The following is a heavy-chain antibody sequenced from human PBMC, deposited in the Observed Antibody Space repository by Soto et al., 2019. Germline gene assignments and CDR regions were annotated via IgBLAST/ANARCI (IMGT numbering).Heavy chain of an antibody. J-gene: IGHJ4*02. CDR2: INHSGGT. V-gene: IGHV4-34*01. CDR1: GGSFSGYS. D-gene: IGHD6-19*01. CDR3: ARRRGLSGRRWGFDS. Sequence: SETLSLTCAVSGGSFSGYSWTWIRQPPGKGLQWIGEINHSGGTNYTPSLKSRVTLSVDTSKHQFSLKLSSVTAADTAVYFCARRRGLSGRRWGFDSWGQGTLVTVSS.